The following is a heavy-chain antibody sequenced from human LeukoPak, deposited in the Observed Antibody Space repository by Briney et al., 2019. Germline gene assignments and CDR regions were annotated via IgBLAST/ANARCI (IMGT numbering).Heavy chain of an antibody. J-gene: IGHJ1*01. D-gene: IGHD3-22*01. V-gene: IGHV1-18*01. CDR1: GYTFTSYG. CDR3: ARDIIPSYYDSSGYLHAEYFQH. Sequence: ASVKVSCKASGYTFTSYGISRVRRAPGQGLEWMGWISAYNGNTNYAQKLQGRVTMTTDTSTSTAYMELRSLRSDDTAVYYCARDIIPSYYDSSGYLHAEYFQHWGQGTLVTVSS. CDR2: ISAYNGNT.